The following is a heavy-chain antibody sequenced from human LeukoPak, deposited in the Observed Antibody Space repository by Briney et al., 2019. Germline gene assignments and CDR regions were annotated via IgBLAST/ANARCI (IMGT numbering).Heavy chain of an antibody. V-gene: IGHV3-49*03. D-gene: IGHD1-26*01. CDR3: TRDGVVGANYYFDY. CDR2: IKSKAYGGTT. J-gene: IGHJ4*02. CDR1: RFTFGDYG. Sequence: GGSLRLSCTASRFTFGDYGMSWFRQAPGKRLEWVGFIKSKAYGGTTEYAASVKGRFTISRDDSKSIAYLQMNSLKTEDTAVYYCTRDGVVGANYYFDYWGQGTLVTVSS.